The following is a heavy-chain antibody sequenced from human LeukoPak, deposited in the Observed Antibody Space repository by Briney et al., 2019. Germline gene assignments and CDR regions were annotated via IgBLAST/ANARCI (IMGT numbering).Heavy chain of an antibody. J-gene: IGHJ4*02. CDR2: IYYSGRT. V-gene: IGHV4-39*07. CDR1: GGSISSSSYY. D-gene: IGHD3-22*01. CDR3: AGNPYYYDSSGYYIDY. Sequence: SETLSLTCPISGGSISSSSYYWGWIRQPPGKRLEWIGNIYYSGRTYYNPSLKSRVTISVDTSKNQFSLKLSSVTAADTAVYYCAGNPYYYDSSGYYIDYWGQGTLVTVSS.